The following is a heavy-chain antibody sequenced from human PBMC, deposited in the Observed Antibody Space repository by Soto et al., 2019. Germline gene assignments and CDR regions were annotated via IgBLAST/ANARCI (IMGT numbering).Heavy chain of an antibody. CDR2: INTSGGST. D-gene: IGHD1-26*01. Sequence: QVQLVQSGAEVMKPGASVKVSCKASGYTFTSYYIHLVRQASGQGLEWMAIINTSGGSTSYPQKFQGRVTMTRDTSTSTVYMELSSLRSEDTAVYYCARGGNVGATWGYYFDYWGQGTLVTVST. J-gene: IGHJ4*02. V-gene: IGHV1-46*01. CDR1: GYTFTSYY. CDR3: ARGGNVGATWGYYFDY.